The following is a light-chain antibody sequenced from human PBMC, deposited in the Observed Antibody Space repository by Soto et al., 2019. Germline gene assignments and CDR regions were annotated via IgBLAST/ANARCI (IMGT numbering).Light chain of an antibody. CDR2: DVS. Sequence: QSALTQPASVSGSPGQSITISCTGTSSDVGGYNYVSWYQQHPGEAPKLMIYDVSNRPSGVSNRFSGSKSGNTASLTISGLQAEDEADYYCSSYTSSFYVFGTGTKLTVL. CDR1: SSDVGGYNY. CDR3: SSYTSSFYV. J-gene: IGLJ1*01. V-gene: IGLV2-14*01.